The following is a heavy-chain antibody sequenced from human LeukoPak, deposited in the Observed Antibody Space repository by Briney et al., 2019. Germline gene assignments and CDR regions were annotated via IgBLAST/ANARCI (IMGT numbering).Heavy chain of an antibody. CDR2: IRSRAHGGTT. J-gene: IGHJ4*02. D-gene: IGHD4-23*01. Sequence: AGGSLRLSCTASGFTFGDHAMNWFRQAPGKGLEWVCFIRSRAHGGTTEYAASVKGRFIISRDDSKSIAYLQMSSLKTEDTAVYYCTRDGSGSYGDNRLFDYWGQGTLVTVSS. V-gene: IGHV3-49*03. CDR1: GFTFGDHA. CDR3: TRDGSGSYGDNRLFDY.